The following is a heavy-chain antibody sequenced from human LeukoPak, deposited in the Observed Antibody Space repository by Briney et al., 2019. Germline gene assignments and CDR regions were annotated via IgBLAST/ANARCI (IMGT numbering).Heavy chain of an antibody. CDR1: GGTFSSYA. D-gene: IGHD3-3*01. CDR3: ARDRGDYYKVGYGMDV. Sequence: ASVKVSCKASGGTFSSYAISWVRQAPGQGLEWMGRIIPILGIANYAQKFQGRVTITADKSTSTAYMELSSLRSEDTAVYYCARDRGDYYKVGYGMDVWGQGTTVTVSS. V-gene: IGHV1-69*04. J-gene: IGHJ6*02. CDR2: IIPILGIA.